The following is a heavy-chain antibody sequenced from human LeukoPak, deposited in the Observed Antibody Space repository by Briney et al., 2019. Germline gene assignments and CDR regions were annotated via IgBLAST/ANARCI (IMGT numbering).Heavy chain of an antibody. Sequence: GGSLRLSCAASGFTFSSYAMCWVGQAPGKGLEWVSTMSGSGGSTYYADSVKGRFTISRDNSKNTLYLQMNSLRAEDTAVYYCAKAGGGPTYTVTTNYWGQGTLVTVSS. CDR2: MSGSGGST. CDR1: GFTFSSYA. V-gene: IGHV3-23*01. CDR3: AKAGGGPTYTVTTNY. J-gene: IGHJ4*02. D-gene: IGHD4-17*01.